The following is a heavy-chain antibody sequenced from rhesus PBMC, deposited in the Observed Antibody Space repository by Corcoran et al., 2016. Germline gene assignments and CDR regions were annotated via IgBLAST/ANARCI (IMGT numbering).Heavy chain of an antibody. CDR3: ARDRAAAGRFDY. Sequence: QVQLQESGPGVVKPSETLSLTCAVSGGSISGGYDWSWIRQPLGKGLEWIGYIYGSRGSTNYNPSLKNRVTILKDASKNVFSLKLSSVTAADTAVYYCARDRAAAGRFDYWGQGVLVTVSS. J-gene: IGHJ4*01. CDR2: IYGSRGST. D-gene: IGHD6-31*01. CDR1: GGSISGGYD. V-gene: IGHV4-76*01.